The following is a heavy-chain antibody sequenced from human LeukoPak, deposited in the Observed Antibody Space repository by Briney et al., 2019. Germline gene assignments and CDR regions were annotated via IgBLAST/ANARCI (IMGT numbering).Heavy chain of an antibody. CDR2: IGTGDHT. Sequence: PGGSLRLSCAASGFTFSNYDMHWVRQGTGKGLEWVSGIGTGDHTFYAGSVKGRFTIFRENAKNSLYLQMNNLRAGDTALYYCARAPPGTRDWFDPWGQGTLVTVSS. V-gene: IGHV3-13*01. CDR1: GFTFSNYD. CDR3: ARAPPGTRDWFDP. J-gene: IGHJ5*02. D-gene: IGHD6-13*01.